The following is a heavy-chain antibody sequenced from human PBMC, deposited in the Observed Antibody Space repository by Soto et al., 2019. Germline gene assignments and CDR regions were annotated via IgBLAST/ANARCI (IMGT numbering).Heavy chain of an antibody. V-gene: IGHV1-69*01. CDR2: IIPTFGTG. Sequence: QVLLVQSGPEVQKPGSSVKVSCKASGGTFNNYAINWVRQAPVKGLEWMGGIIPTFGTGNHAQKFQGRVTITADESTTTAYMELNSLRSEDTAIYYCASFDGTLVRGGRSSPYEMDVWGQGTTVIVSS. CDR1: GGTFNNYA. J-gene: IGHJ6*02. D-gene: IGHD3-10*01. CDR3: ASFDGTLVRGGRSSPYEMDV.